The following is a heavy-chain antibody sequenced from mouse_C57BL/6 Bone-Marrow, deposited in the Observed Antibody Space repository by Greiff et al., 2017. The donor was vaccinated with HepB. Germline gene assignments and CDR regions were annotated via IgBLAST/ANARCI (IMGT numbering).Heavy chain of an antibody. J-gene: IGHJ3*01. V-gene: IGHV5-6*02. Sequence: DVMLVESGGDLVKPGGSLKLSCASSGFTFSSYGMSWVRQTPEQSLEWVATISSGGSYTYYPDSVKGRFTITRDNAKNTLYLQMSSLKSEDTAMYCCARDSSVEGGFAYWGQGTLVTVSA. CDR3: ARDSSVEGGFAY. D-gene: IGHD1-3*01. CDR2: ISSGGSYT. CDR1: GFTFSSYG.